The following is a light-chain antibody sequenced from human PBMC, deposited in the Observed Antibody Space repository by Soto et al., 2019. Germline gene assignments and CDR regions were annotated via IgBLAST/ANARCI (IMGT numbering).Light chain of an antibody. CDR1: QGISNS. V-gene: IGKV1-27*01. CDR2: GAS. Sequence: DVQMTHSPSSLSASVGDRVTITCRASQGISNSLAWYQQRPGRVPKLLIYGASNLQSEVPSRFSGSGAGTDFTLTISSLPPEDAETDYCQKYDSASRTFGKGAKV. CDR3: QKYDSASRT. J-gene: IGKJ1*01.